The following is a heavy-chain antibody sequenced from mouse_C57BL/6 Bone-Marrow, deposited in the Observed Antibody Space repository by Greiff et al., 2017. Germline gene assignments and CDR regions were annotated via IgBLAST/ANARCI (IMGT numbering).Heavy chain of an antibody. V-gene: IGHV14-1*01. Sequence: EVQLQQSGAELVRPGASVKLSCTASGFNIKDYYMHWVKQRPEPGLEWIGRIDPEDGDTEYAPKFQGKATMTADTFANTAYLQLSSLTSEDTAVFYWTILYSPSDYWGQGTTLTVSS. J-gene: IGHJ2*01. CDR2: IDPEDGDT. D-gene: IGHD1-1*01. CDR1: GFNIKDYY. CDR3: TILYSPSDY.